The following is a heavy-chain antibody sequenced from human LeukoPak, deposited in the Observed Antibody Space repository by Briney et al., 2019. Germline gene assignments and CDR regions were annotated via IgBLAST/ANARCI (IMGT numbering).Heavy chain of an antibody. CDR1: GFTFSTYS. CDR2: MSSSSSTI. J-gene: IGHJ4*02. Sequence: GGSLRLSCAASGFTFSTYSMNWVRQAPGKELEWVSYMSSSSSTIYYADSVKGRFTISRDNAKNSLYLQMNSLRAEDTAVYYCARGSTYYDSSGQVPFDYWGQGTLVTVSS. CDR3: ARGSTYYDSSGQVPFDY. D-gene: IGHD3-22*01. V-gene: IGHV3-48*01.